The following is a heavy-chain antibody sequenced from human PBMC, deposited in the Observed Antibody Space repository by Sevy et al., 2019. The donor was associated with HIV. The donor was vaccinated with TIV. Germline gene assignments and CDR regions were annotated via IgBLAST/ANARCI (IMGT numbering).Heavy chain of an antibody. V-gene: IGHV1-24*01. J-gene: IGHJ4*02. Sequence: ASVKVSCKVSGYTLTQLSMHWVRQTPGKGLEWMGRFDPEDGTTIYAQKFQGRVTMTEDTSTDTAYLELSSLRSEDTAVYYWATSREDYSDNSGYLDYWGRGTLVTVSS. CDR3: ATSREDYSDNSGYLDY. CDR2: FDPEDGTT. CDR1: GYTLTQLS. D-gene: IGHD3-22*01.